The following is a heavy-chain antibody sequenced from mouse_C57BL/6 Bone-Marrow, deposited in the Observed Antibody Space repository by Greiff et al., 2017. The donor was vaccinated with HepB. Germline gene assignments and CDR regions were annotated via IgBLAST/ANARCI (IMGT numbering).Heavy chain of an antibody. CDR1: GFTFSDFY. Sequence: EVKLVESGGGLVQSGRSLSLSCATSGFTFSDFYMEWVRQAPGKGLEWIAASSNKANDYTTEYSASVKGRFIVSRDTSQSILYLQMNALRAEDTAIYYCARDATWGDAIDYWGQGTSVTVSS. J-gene: IGHJ4*01. CDR3: ARDATWGDAIDY. V-gene: IGHV7-1*01. CDR2: SSNKANDYTT. D-gene: IGHD4-1*01.